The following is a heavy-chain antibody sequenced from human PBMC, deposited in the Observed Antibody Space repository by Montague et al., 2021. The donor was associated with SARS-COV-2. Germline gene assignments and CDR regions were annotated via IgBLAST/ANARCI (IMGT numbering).Heavy chain of an antibody. V-gene: IGHV2-70*01. J-gene: IGHJ4*02. CDR2: IDWDDDK. D-gene: IGHD3-22*01. Sequence: KWLALIDWDDDKYYSTSLKTRLTISKDTSKHQVVLTMTNMDPVDTATHYCARSTGDSSGYYESFFDYWGQGTLVTGSS. CDR3: ARSTGDSSGYYESFFDY.